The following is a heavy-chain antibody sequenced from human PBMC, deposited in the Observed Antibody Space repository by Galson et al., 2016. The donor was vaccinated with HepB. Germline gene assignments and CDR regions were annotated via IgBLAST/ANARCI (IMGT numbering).Heavy chain of an antibody. J-gene: IGHJ4*02. V-gene: IGHV3-15*01. CDR1: EFTFSIYE. D-gene: IGHD2-8*01. Sequence: SLRLSCAASEFTFSIYEMNWVRQAPGKGLEWVGRIKSNSDGGTAEHAAPVKGRFTILRDDSRNTLYLQLNSLKTEDTAVYYCTTGSLTKLTHGEDHWGQGTLVTVSS. CDR3: TTGSLTKLTHGEDH. CDR2: IKSNSDGGTA.